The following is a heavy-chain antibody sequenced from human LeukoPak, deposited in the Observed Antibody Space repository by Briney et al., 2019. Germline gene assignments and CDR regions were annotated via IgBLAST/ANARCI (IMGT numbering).Heavy chain of an antibody. V-gene: IGHV3-23*01. CDR2: TSSGGGST. CDR3: ASRYYYGSGGYYTRDY. CDR1: GFTPTIYA. Sequence: GGSLRHSCVPSGFTPTIYAMSWVRPAPEEGRGWVSATSSGGGSTYCADSVKRWFTISRDNYKHTLYLKMNSLRAADTAVYCCASRYYYGSGGYYTRDYWGE. J-gene: IGHJ4*02. D-gene: IGHD3-10*01.